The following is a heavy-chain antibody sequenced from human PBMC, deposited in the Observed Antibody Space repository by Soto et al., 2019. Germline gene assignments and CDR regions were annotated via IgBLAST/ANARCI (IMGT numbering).Heavy chain of an antibody. CDR2: IYYSGST. Sequence: SETLSLTCTVSGGSISSYYWSWIRQPPGKGLEWIGYIYYSGSTNYNPSLKSRVTISVDTSKNQFSLKLSSVTAADTAVYYCARLLNYDSSGYFFDYWGQGTLVTVS. J-gene: IGHJ4*02. D-gene: IGHD3-22*01. CDR3: ARLLNYDSSGYFFDY. V-gene: IGHV4-59*08. CDR1: GGSISSYY.